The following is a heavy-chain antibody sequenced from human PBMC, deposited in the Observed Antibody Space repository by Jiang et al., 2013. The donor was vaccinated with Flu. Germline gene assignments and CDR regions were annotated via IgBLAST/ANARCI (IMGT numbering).Heavy chain of an antibody. J-gene: IGHJ4*02. D-gene: IGHD3-22*01. Sequence: KPTQTLTLTCTFSGFSLSSSGVGVAWIRQAPGKALEFIAVIFWDDDKYYSPSLKSRLTITKDTPKNQVVLTMTNMDPVDTATYYCARRLAYDSSGYYRFFDYWGQGTLVTVSS. CDR3: ARRLAYDSSGYYRFFDY. CDR1: GFSLSSSGVG. V-gene: IGHV2-5*02. CDR2: IFWDDDK.